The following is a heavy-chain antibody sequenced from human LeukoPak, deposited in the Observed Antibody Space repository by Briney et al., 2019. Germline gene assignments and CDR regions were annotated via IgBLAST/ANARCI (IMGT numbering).Heavy chain of an antibody. CDR3: ARGGDIVVVPAVNGLEWYY. J-gene: IGHJ4*02. V-gene: IGHV3-23*01. CDR2: ISGSGGST. D-gene: IGHD2-2*01. Sequence: PGGSLRLSCAASGFTFSSYAMSWVRQAPGKGLEWVSAISGSGGSTYYADSVKGRFTISRDNSKNTLYLQMNSLRAEDTAVYYCARGGDIVVVPAVNGLEWYYWGQGTLVTVSS. CDR1: GFTFSSYA.